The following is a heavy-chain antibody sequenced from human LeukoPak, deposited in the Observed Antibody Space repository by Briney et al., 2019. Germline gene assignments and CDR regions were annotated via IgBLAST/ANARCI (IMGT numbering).Heavy chain of an antibody. Sequence: SVKVSCKASGGTFSSYTISWVRQAPGQGLEWMGRIIPILGIANYAQKFQGRVTITADKSASTAYMELSSLRSEDTAVYYCARDQNPYQLLYKEYSSSWYFDYWGQGTLVTVSS. CDR1: GGTFSSYT. J-gene: IGHJ4*02. D-gene: IGHD2-2*02. CDR3: ARDQNPYQLLYKEYSSSWYFDY. CDR2: IIPILGIA. V-gene: IGHV1-69*04.